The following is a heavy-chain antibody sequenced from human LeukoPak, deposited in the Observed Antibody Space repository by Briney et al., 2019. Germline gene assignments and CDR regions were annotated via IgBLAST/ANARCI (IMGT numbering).Heavy chain of an antibody. CDR3: AAGGSGSYYGSHFDY. J-gene: IGHJ4*02. CDR1: GFTFTSYA. V-gene: IGHV1-58*01. Sequence: TSVKVSCKASGFTFTSYAVHSVRQARGQRLEWIGWIVVGSGNTNYAQKFQERVTITRDMSTSTAYMELSSLRSEDTAVYYCAAGGSGSYYGSHFDYWGQGTLVTVSS. CDR2: IVVGSGNT. D-gene: IGHD3-10*01.